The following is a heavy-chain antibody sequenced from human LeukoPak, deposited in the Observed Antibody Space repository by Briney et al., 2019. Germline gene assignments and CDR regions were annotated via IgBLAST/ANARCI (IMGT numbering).Heavy chain of an antibody. Sequence: GGSLRLSCAASGFTFSSYEMNWVRQAPGKGLEWVSYISSSGSTIYYADSVKGRFTISRDNAKNSLYLQMNNLRAEDTAVYFCARNWATGDYWGQGTLVTVSS. D-gene: IGHD5-24*01. CDR1: GFTFSSYE. V-gene: IGHV3-48*03. CDR3: ARNWATGDY. CDR2: ISSSGSTI. J-gene: IGHJ4*02.